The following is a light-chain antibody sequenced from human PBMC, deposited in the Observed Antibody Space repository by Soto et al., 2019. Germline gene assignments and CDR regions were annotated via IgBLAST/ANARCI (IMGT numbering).Light chain of an antibody. Sequence: DMAIKQSTGTASLSLVQRVTLSXRASQSVSSNLAWYQQKPGQAPMLLIYVASTISTSIPSNFSGGRSRTDFHLTMSSIGPIPSEICYCPHRQYRRPITFGQGTRLE. J-gene: IGKJ5*01. CDR1: QSVSSN. CDR3: PHRQYRRPIT. V-gene: IGKV3-15*01. CDR2: VAS.